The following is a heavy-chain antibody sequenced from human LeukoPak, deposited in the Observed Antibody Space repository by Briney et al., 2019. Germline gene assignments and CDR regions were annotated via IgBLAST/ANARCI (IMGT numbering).Heavy chain of an antibody. J-gene: IGHJ6*03. Sequence: PSETLSLTCTVSGGSISSSSYYWGWIRQPPGKGLEWIGSTYYRGSTYYNPSLKSRVTISVDTSKNQFSLKLSSVTAADTAVYYCARYYYYYYYLDVWGKGATVTVSS. CDR3: ARYYYYYYYLDV. V-gene: IGHV4-39*01. CDR2: TYYRGST. CDR1: GGSISSSSYY.